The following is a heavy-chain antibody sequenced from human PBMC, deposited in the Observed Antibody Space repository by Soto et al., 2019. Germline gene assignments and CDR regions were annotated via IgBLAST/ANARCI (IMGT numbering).Heavy chain of an antibody. CDR1: GGTISSYD. Sequence: PSQMLRLSWTVAGGTISSYDWSWIRQPPGKGLEWIGYIYYSGSTNYNPSLKSRVTISVDTSKNQFSLKLSSVTAADTAVYYCARVKDYGDSPLVDYWGQGTLVTVSS. CDR2: IYYSGST. J-gene: IGHJ4*02. CDR3: ARVKDYGDSPLVDY. V-gene: IGHV4-59*01. D-gene: IGHD4-17*01.